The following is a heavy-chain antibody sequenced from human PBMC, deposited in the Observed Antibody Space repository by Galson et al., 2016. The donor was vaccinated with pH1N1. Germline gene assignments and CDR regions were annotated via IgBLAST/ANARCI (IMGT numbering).Heavy chain of an antibody. CDR3: MAPITGQTDY. Sequence: SVKVSCKASGYTFTDHYIHWVRQAPGQGLEWMGRISPYSGATDCAPNFQGRVTMTRDTSITTAYLELNSLRFDDTAVYYCMAPITGQTDYWGQGTLVTVSS. J-gene: IGHJ4*02. V-gene: IGHV1-2*06. D-gene: IGHD2-2*02. CDR2: ISPYSGAT. CDR1: GYTFTDHY.